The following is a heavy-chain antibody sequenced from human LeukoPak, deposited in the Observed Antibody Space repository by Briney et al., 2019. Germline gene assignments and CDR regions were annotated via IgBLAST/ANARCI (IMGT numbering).Heavy chain of an antibody. CDR3: ARGMGARLYYYYLDV. Sequence: ASVKVSCKASGYTFTSYDINWVRQATGPGLEWMGWMNPNSGNTGYAQKFQGRVTMTRNTSISTAYMELSSLRSEDAAVYYCARGMGARLYYYYLDVWGKGTTVTVSS. CDR2: MNPNSGNT. J-gene: IGHJ6*03. D-gene: IGHD1-26*01. V-gene: IGHV1-8*01. CDR1: GYTFTSYD.